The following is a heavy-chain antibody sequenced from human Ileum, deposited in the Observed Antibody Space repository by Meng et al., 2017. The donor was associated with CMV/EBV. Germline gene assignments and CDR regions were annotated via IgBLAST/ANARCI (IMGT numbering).Heavy chain of an antibody. D-gene: IGHD7-27*01. Sequence: QGQLVELGGGVVQPGGSLRRSWAASGFTFNYYGMHWVRQAPGKGLEWVAFIKYDGNNKYYADSAKGRFTISRDNSKNTLSLQMNSLTVEDTAVYYCAKIGDLGMSPDYWGQGTLVTVSS. CDR3: AKIGDLGMSPDY. V-gene: IGHV3-30*02. J-gene: IGHJ4*02. CDR1: GFTFNYYG. CDR2: IKYDGNNK.